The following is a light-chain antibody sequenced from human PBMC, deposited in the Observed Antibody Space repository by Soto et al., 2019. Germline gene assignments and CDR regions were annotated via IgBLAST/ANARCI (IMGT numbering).Light chain of an antibody. CDR2: GAS. CDR3: QHYGGSPLYT. J-gene: IGKJ2*01. Sequence: EIVLTQSPGTLSLSPGEVATLSCRASQSVRSNYFAWYQQKPGQAPRLLIYGASSRATGIPDRFSGSGSGTDFTLTISRLEPEDFAVYCCQHYGGSPLYTFGQGTKLEIK. CDR1: QSVRSNY. V-gene: IGKV3-20*01.